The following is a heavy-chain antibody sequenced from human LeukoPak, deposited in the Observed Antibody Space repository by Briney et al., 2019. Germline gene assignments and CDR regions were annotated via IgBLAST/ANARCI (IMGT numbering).Heavy chain of an antibody. V-gene: IGHV3-33*01. Sequence: GRSLRLSCAASGFIFSNYGMHWVRQAPGRRLEWVAVIWNDGSETFHADSVKGRCRIARDNSKNTLYLQMNSLRAEDTAVYFCARDMGRAWYGPPDYWGQGTLVTVSS. CDR3: ARDMGRAWYGPPDY. CDR2: IWNDGSET. CDR1: GFIFSNYG. J-gene: IGHJ4*02. D-gene: IGHD6-13*01.